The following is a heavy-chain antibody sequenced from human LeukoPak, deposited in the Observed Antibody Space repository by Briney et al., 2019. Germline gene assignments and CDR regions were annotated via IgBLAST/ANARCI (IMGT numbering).Heavy chain of an antibody. CDR3: AREAHYYYYMDV. Sequence: GASVKVSCKASGYTFTSYYINWVRQATGQGLEWMGWMNPNSGNTGYAQKFQGRVTITRNTSISTAYMELSSLRSEDTAVYYCAREAHYYYYMDVWGKGTTVTVSS. CDR1: GYTFTSYY. CDR2: MNPNSGNT. J-gene: IGHJ6*03. V-gene: IGHV1-8*03.